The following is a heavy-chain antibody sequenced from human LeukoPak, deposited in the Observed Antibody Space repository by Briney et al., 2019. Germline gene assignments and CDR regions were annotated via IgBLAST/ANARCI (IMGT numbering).Heavy chain of an antibody. CDR3: AKDGLPYSSGWYSDY. CDR1: GFTFSSYG. V-gene: IGHV3-30*18. Sequence: GRSLRLSCAASGFTFSSYGMHWVRQAPGKGLEWVAVISYDGSNKYYADSVKGRFTISRDNSKNTPYLQMNSLRAEDTAVYYCAKDGLPYSSGWYSDYWGQGTLVTVSS. J-gene: IGHJ4*02. D-gene: IGHD6-19*01. CDR2: ISYDGSNK.